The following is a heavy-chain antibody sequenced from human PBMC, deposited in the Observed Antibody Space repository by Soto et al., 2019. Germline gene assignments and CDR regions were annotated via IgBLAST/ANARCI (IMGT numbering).Heavy chain of an antibody. D-gene: IGHD6-13*01. Sequence: QVQLVESGGGLVKPGGSLRLSCAASGFTFSDYYMSWIRQAPGKGLEWVSYINSSSSYTNYADSVKGRFTISRDNAKNSLYLQMNSLRAEDTAVYYCARIITAAGGRRYFDLWGRGTLVNVS. V-gene: IGHV3-11*05. CDR3: ARIITAAGGRRYFDL. CDR1: GFTFSDYY. CDR2: INSSSSYT. J-gene: IGHJ2*01.